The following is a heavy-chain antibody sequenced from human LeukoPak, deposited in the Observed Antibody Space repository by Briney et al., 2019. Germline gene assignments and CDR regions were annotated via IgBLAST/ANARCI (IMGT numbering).Heavy chain of an antibody. J-gene: IGHJ4*02. Sequence: GESLKISCKGSGYTFINYWIAWVRQVPGKGLEWMGIIYPGDSDTRYSPYFHGLVTISADKSISTAFLQWSSLKASDTAMYYCARRGLRWKTWASYYFDYWGQGTLVTVSS. CDR3: ARRGLRWKTWASYYFDY. CDR1: GYTFINYW. CDR2: IYPGDSDT. V-gene: IGHV5-51*01. D-gene: IGHD4-23*01.